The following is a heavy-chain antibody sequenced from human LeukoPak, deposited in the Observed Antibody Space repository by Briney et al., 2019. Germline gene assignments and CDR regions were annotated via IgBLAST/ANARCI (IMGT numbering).Heavy chain of an antibody. CDR3: ARVFTYYESSGYRPHYYGMDV. CDR2: IWTDGASDT. D-gene: IGHD3-22*01. J-gene: IGHJ6*02. Sequence: GGSLRLSCAATGFSLSHFGMHWVRQAPGTGLEWVAMIWTDGASDTFYGDSVKGRFTISRDNSKNTVYLQMNSLTAEDTAVYYCARVFTYYESSGYRPHYYGMDVWGQGTTVTVSS. V-gene: IGHV3-33*01. CDR1: GFSLSHFG.